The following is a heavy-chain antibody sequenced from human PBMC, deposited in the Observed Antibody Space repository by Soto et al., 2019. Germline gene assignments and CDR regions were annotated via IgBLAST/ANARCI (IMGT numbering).Heavy chain of an antibody. V-gene: IGHV1-18*01. CDR3: AKPYCSGGSCYSDDAFDI. Sequence: QVQLVQSGAEVKKPGASVKVSCKASGYTFTSYGIRWVRQDPGQGLEWMGWISAYNGNTNYAQKLQGRVTMTTDTSTSTAYMELRSLRSDDTAVYYCAKPYCSGGSCYSDDAFDIWGQGTMVTVS. J-gene: IGHJ3*02. CDR2: ISAYNGNT. CDR1: GYTFTSYG. D-gene: IGHD2-15*01.